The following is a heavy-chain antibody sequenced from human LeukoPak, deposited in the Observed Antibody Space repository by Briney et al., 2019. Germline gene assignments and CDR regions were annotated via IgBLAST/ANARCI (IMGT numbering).Heavy chain of an antibody. D-gene: IGHD1-14*01. CDR2: MNQGGSET. CDR3: ARVFVPWSKRTDYYYMDV. Sequence: PGGSLRLSCAASGFTFGRHWMSWVRQAPGKGLEWVAHMNQGGSETTNVDSVKGRFTISRDNAKNSLYLQMNSLRAEDTALYHCARVFVPWSKRTDYYYMDVWGKGTTVTISS. J-gene: IGHJ6*03. V-gene: IGHV3-7*03. CDR1: GFTFGRHW.